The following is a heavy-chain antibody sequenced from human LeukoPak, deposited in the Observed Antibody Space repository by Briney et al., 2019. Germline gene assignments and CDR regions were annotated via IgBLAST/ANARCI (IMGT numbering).Heavy chain of an antibody. V-gene: IGHV3-30*02. Sequence: GGSLRLSCAASGFTLSSYGMQWVRRAPGKGLEWVAFIRYDGSNKYYADSVKGRFTISRDNSKNTLYLQMNSLRAEDTAVYYCAKAKGGYDCFDYWGQGTLVTVSS. J-gene: IGHJ4*02. D-gene: IGHD5-12*01. CDR1: GFTLSSYG. CDR3: AKAKGGYDCFDY. CDR2: IRYDGSNK.